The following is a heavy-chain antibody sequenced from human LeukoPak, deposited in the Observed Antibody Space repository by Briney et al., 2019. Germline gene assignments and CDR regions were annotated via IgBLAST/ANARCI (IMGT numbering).Heavy chain of an antibody. CDR1: VYTFTACY. CDR3: AKAGGSFFDY. J-gene: IGHJ4*02. Sequence: ASETLSCTASVYTFTACYMHRVRHAPRQGLEWMGWINPNSGGTKYALRFQGRITMTRDTSISTAYMEVSRLTSDDTAVYYCAKAGGSFFDYWGQGTLVTVSS. V-gene: IGHV1-2*02. D-gene: IGHD1-26*01. CDR2: INPNSGGT.